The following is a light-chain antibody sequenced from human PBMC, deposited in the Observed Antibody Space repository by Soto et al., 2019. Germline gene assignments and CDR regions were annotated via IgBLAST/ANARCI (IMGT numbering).Light chain of an antibody. Sequence: EIVLTQSPATVSMSPGERATLSCRASQSVSSYLAWYQQKPGQAPRLLIYGASNRATGIPARFSGSGSGTDFTLTISSLEPEDSAVYYCQQRSNWPSITFGQGTRLEI. CDR3: QQRSNWPSIT. J-gene: IGKJ5*01. V-gene: IGKV3-11*01. CDR1: QSVSSY. CDR2: GAS.